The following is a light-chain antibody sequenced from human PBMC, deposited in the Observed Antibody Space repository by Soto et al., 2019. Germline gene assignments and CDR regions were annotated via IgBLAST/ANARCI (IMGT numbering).Light chain of an antibody. CDR3: QQYYSYPVT. V-gene: IGKV1-8*01. CDR2: AAS. Sequence: AIRMTQSPSSLSASTGDRVTITCRASQGISSYLAWYQQKPGKAPKLLIYAASTLQSGVPSRFSGSGSGTDFTLTISCLQSEDFATCYCQQYYSYPVTFGQGTKVDIK. J-gene: IGKJ1*01. CDR1: QGISSY.